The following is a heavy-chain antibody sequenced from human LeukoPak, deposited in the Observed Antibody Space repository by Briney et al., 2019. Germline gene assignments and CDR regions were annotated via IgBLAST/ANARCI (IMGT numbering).Heavy chain of an antibody. Sequence: ASVKVSCKASGGTFSSYAISWVRQAPGQGLECMGRIIPIFGTANYAQKFQGRVTNTTDESTSTAYMELSSLRSEDTAVYYCARGITMVRGELDYWGQGTLVTVSS. J-gene: IGHJ4*02. CDR3: ARGITMVRGELDY. D-gene: IGHD3-10*01. CDR1: GGTFSSYA. V-gene: IGHV1-69*05. CDR2: IIPIFGTA.